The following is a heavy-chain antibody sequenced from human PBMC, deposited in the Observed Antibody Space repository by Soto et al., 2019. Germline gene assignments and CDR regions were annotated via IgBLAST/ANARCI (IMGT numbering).Heavy chain of an antibody. CDR2: IIPIFGTA. J-gene: IGHJ6*02. CDR1: GGTFSSYA. D-gene: IGHD3-3*01. Sequence: QVQLVQSGAEVQKPGSSVKVSCKASGGTFSSYAISWVRQAPGQGLEWMGGIIPIFGTANYAQKFQGRVRITADECTNTAYMELSRLRSEETAVYYCARVTDFWSGLPGGGMDVWGQGTTVTVSS. CDR3: ARVTDFWSGLPGGGMDV. V-gene: IGHV1-69*01.